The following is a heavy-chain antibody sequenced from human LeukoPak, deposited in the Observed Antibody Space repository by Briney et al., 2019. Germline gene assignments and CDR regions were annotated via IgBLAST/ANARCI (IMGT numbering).Heavy chain of an antibody. Sequence: GGSPRLSCAASGFTFSSYAMSWVRQAPGKGLEWVSSISSSGTYIYYAESMKGRFTISRDNAKNSLYLQMNSLRAEDTAVYYCAREPYFYMDVWGKGTTVTVSS. V-gene: IGHV3-21*01. CDR1: GFTFSSYA. J-gene: IGHJ6*03. CDR3: AREPYFYMDV. CDR2: ISSSGTYI.